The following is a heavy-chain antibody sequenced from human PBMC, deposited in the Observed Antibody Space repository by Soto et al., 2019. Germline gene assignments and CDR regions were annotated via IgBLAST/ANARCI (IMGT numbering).Heavy chain of an antibody. CDR2: FDPEDGET. CDR1: GYALTELS. CDR3: ARGPS. V-gene: IGHV1-24*01. Sequence: GASVKVSCKVSGYALTELSMHWVRQAPGKGLEWMGGFDPEDGETIYAQKFQGRVTMTTGTSTSTAYMELRSLRSDDTAVYYCARGPSWGQGTLVTVSS. J-gene: IGHJ4*02. D-gene: IGHD3-16*01.